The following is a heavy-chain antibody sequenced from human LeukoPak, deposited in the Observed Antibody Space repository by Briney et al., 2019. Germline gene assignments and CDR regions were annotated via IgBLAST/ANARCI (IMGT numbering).Heavy chain of an antibody. Sequence: ASVKVSCKASGYTFTSYDINWVRQAPGQGLEWMGWISAYNGNTNYAQKLQGRVTMTTDTSTSTAYMELRSLRSDDTAVYYCARERGYSSSWPFDHWGQGTLVTVSS. J-gene: IGHJ4*02. D-gene: IGHD6-13*01. CDR2: ISAYNGNT. CDR1: GYTFTSYD. CDR3: ARERGYSSSWPFDH. V-gene: IGHV1-18*01.